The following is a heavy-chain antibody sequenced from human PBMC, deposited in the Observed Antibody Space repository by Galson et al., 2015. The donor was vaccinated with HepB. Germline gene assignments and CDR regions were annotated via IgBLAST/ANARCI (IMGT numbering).Heavy chain of an antibody. V-gene: IGHV1-2*04. CDR1: GYTFVDYY. J-gene: IGHJ6*02. CDR2: INPHSGGT. Sequence: SCKASGYTFVDYYIHWVRQAPGLGLEWMGWINPHSGGTKYSQKFQGLVTMTRDTSISTAYLEVARLRSDDTAVYYCARRRYGMDVWGQGTTVTVSS. CDR3: ARRRYGMDV.